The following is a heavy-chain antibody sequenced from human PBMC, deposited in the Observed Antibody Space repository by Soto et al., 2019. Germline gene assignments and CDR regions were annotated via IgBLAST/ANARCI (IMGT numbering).Heavy chain of an antibody. CDR2: ISGSGGST. J-gene: IGHJ4*02. D-gene: IGHD2-15*01. Sequence: GGPLRLSCAASGFTFSSYAMSWVRQAPGKGLEWVSAISGSGGSTYYADSVKGRVTISRDNSKNTLYLQMNSLRAEDTAVYYCAKIGYCSGGSCYVGRSPFDYWGQGTLVTVS. CDR1: GFTFSSYA. CDR3: AKIGYCSGGSCYVGRSPFDY. V-gene: IGHV3-23*01.